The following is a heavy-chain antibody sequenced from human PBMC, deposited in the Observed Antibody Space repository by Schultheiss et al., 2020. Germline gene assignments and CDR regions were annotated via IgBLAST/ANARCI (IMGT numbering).Heavy chain of an antibody. CDR2: MWSDGSNK. Sequence: GGSLRLSCAASGFTFSTFGTHWVRQAPGKGLEWVALMWSDGSNKYYADSVKGRFTISRDNSKNTLYLQMNSLRAEDTAVYYCAREATYSSSWYAMGPNYFDYWGQGTLVTVYS. CDR1: GFTFSTFG. CDR3: AREATYSSSWYAMGPNYFDY. V-gene: IGHV3-33*01. J-gene: IGHJ4*02. D-gene: IGHD6-13*01.